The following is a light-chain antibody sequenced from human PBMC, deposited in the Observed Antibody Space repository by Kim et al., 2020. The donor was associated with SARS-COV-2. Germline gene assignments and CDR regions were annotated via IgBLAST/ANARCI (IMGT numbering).Light chain of an antibody. J-gene: IGLJ2*01. Sequence: SYELTQPPPVSVAPGKTARITCGGNNIGSKSVHWYQQKPGRAPVLVIYYDSDRPSGIPERFSGSNSGNTATLTISRVEAGDEADYYCQVWDSSSDHPVFG. CDR2: YDS. V-gene: IGLV3-21*04. CDR3: QVWDSSSDHPV. CDR1: NIGSKS.